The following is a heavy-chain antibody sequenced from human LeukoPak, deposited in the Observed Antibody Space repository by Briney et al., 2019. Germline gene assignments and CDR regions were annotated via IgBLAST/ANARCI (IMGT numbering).Heavy chain of an antibody. J-gene: IGHJ4*02. CDR1: GFTFGDYA. Sequence: GSLRLSCTASGFTFGDYAMSWVRQAPGKGLEGIGSIYHSGSTYYNPSLKSRVTISVDTSKNQFSLKLSSVTAADTAVYYCATSSRTYGSGSYSRFDYWGQGTLVTVSS. D-gene: IGHD3-10*01. CDR2: IYHSGST. V-gene: IGHV4-38-2*02. CDR3: ATSSRTYGSGSYSRFDY.